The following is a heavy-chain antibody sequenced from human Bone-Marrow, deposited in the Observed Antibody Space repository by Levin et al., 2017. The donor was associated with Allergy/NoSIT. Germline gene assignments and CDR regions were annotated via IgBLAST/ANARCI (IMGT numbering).Heavy chain of an antibody. CDR3: ARGVDTAMANWFDP. CDR1: GFTFSSYA. Sequence: GGSLRLSCAASGFTFSSYAMHWVRQAPGKGLEWVAVISYDGSNKYYADSVKGRFTISRDNSKNTLYLQMNSLRAEDTAVYYCARGVDTAMANWFDPWGQGTLVTVSS. D-gene: IGHD5-18*01. CDR2: ISYDGSNK. V-gene: IGHV3-30-3*01. J-gene: IGHJ5*02.